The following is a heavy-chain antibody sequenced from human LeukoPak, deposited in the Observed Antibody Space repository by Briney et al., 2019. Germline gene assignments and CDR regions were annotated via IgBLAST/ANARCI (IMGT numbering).Heavy chain of an antibody. J-gene: IGHJ5*02. V-gene: IGHV3-30*03. CDR1: GFTFSTYG. D-gene: IGHD3-10*01. CDR3: AREVLLWVA. Sequence: GRSLGLSCIISGFTFSTYGMHWVRQVPGKGLEWVAVISPDGNSKYYVDSVKGRFTISRDNSKNTLYVQMNSLRAEDTAVYYCAREVLLWVAWGQGTLVTVSS. CDR2: ISPDGNSK.